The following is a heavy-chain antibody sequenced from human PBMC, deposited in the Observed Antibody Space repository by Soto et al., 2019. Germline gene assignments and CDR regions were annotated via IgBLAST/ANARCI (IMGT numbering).Heavy chain of an antibody. J-gene: IGHJ5*02. CDR1: GFTFSSYS. Sequence: PGGSLRLSCAASGFTFSSYSMNWVRQAPGKGLEWVSYISSSSSTIYYADSVKGRFTISRDNAKNSLYLQMNSLRAEDTAVYYCARDPFIGYSGYDSRFPTYNWFDPWGQGTLVTVSS. CDR3: ARDPFIGYSGYDSRFPTYNWFDP. V-gene: IGHV3-48*01. CDR2: ISSSSSTI. D-gene: IGHD5-12*01.